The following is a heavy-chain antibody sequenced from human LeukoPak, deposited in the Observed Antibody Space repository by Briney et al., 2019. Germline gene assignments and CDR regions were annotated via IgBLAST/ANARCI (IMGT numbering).Heavy chain of an antibody. Sequence: ASVKVSCKASGYTISSYGISWVRQAPGQGLEWMGWITSYNGNAKYAQQLQGRVTMTTDTSTGTAYMELRSLRSDDTAVYYCARAGAAAGTPFDYWGQGTLVTVSS. J-gene: IGHJ4*02. CDR1: GYTISSYG. V-gene: IGHV1-18*01. CDR2: ITSYNGNA. D-gene: IGHD6-13*01. CDR3: ARAGAAAGTPFDY.